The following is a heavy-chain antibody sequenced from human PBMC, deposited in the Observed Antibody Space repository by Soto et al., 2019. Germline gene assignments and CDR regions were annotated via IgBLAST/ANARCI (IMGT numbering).Heavy chain of an antibody. D-gene: IGHD3-10*01. CDR1: GFTFRSSC. Sequence: AGSLRLSCAASGFTFRSSCMSWVRQAPGKGLEWVANVKQDGSQKYYVDSVKGRFTISRDNAENSLYLQMNSLRAEDTAVYYCTRNLMVRGAFDYWGQGTLVTVSS. J-gene: IGHJ4*02. V-gene: IGHV3-7*01. CDR3: TRNLMVRGAFDY. CDR2: VKQDGSQK.